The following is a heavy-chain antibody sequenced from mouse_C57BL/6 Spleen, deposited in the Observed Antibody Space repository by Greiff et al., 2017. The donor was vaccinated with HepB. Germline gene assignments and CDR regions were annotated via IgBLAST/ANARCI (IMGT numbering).Heavy chain of an antibody. CDR2: IDPETGGT. Sequence: VKLQQSGAELVRPGASVTLSCKASGYTFTDYEMHWVKQTPVHGLEWIGAIDPETGGTAYNQKFKGKAILTADKSSSTAYMELRSLTSEDSAVYYCTRSSHYDYDGYAMDYWGQGTSVTVSS. CDR3: TRSSHYDYDGYAMDY. D-gene: IGHD2-4*01. J-gene: IGHJ4*01. CDR1: GYTFTDYE. V-gene: IGHV1-15*01.